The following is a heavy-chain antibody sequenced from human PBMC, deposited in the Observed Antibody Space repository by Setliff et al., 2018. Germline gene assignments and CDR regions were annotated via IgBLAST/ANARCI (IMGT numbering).Heavy chain of an antibody. D-gene: IGHD2-2*01. CDR2: IKQDGSGAI. Sequence: GGSLRLSCAASGFTFSSYWMSWVHQAPGKGLEWVANIKQDGSGAISYADSVKGRFTVSRDNSKNTLYLQMNSLRAEDTAVYYCARAHSSTLSVHDYWGQGTLVTVSS. CDR1: GFTFSSYW. J-gene: IGHJ4*02. V-gene: IGHV3-7*01. CDR3: ARAHSSTLSVHDY.